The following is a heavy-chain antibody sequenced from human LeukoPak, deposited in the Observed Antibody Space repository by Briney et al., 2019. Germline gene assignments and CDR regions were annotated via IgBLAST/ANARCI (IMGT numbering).Heavy chain of an antibody. V-gene: IGHV1-18*01. J-gene: IGHJ4*02. CDR2: ISTCNNKT. CDR1: GYTFTSYG. Sequence: ASVKVSCKASGYTFTSYGVSWVRQAPGQGLEWMGWISTCNNKTNYAPNLQDRVTMTTDTATNTVYMELRGLRSDDTAMYYCARVTTQVSGSYPRHWGQGTLVTVSS. D-gene: IGHD1-26*01. CDR3: ARVTTQVSGSYPRH.